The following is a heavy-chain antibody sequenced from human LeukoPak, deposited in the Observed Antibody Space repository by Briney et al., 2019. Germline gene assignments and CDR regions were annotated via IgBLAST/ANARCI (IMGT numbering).Heavy chain of an antibody. CDR2: MYSGGSA. Sequence: GGSLRLSCAVSGFTVSRNYMSWVRQAPGKGLEWVSVMYSGGSAYYADSLKGRFTISRDNSKNTMYLQMNSLTAEDTAVYFCARAIQSQLLKGYFDYWGQGTLVTVSS. D-gene: IGHD2-2*01. J-gene: IGHJ4*02. V-gene: IGHV3-53*01. CDR3: ARAIQSQLLKGYFDY. CDR1: GFTVSRNY.